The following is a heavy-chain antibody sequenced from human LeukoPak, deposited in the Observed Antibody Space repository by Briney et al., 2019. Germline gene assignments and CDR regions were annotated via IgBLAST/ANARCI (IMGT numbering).Heavy chain of an antibody. CDR1: GFTFNTYG. J-gene: IGHJ4*02. CDR3: ARGGVDYYGPGTYYLMYYFDY. D-gene: IGHD3-10*01. Sequence: GGTLRLSCAASGFTFNTYGMSWVRQAPGKGLEWVSGISGSGGATYYADSVKGRFTISRDDPHNTLYLQMNSLRAEDTAVYFCARGGVDYYGPGTYYLMYYFDYWGQGALVTVSS. V-gene: IGHV3-23*01. CDR2: ISGSGGAT.